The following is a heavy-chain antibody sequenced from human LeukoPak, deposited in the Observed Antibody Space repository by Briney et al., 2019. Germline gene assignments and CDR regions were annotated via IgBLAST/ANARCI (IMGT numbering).Heavy chain of an antibody. CDR2: IRYDGSNK. Sequence: GGSLRLSCAASGFTFSNYAIHWVRQAPGKGLEWVAFIRYDGSNKYYVDSVKGRFTISRDTSKNMVFLQMNSLRVEDTAVYYCARGIDYWGRGTLVTVSS. V-gene: IGHV3-30*02. J-gene: IGHJ4*02. CDR1: GFTFSNYA. CDR3: ARGIDY.